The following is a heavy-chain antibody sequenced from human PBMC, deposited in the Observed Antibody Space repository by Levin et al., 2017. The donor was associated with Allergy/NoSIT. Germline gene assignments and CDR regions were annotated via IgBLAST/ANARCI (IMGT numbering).Heavy chain of an antibody. CDR2: ISSSGSTI. CDR3: ARDGQQDVTSTFDY. CDR1: GFTFSDYY. Sequence: GESLKISCAASGFTFSDYYMSWIRQAPGKGLEWVSYISSSGSTIYYADSVKGRFTISRDNAKNSLYLQMNSLRAEDTAVYYCARDGQQDVTSTFDYWGQGTLVTVSS. D-gene: IGHD6-13*01. V-gene: IGHV3-11*01. J-gene: IGHJ4*02.